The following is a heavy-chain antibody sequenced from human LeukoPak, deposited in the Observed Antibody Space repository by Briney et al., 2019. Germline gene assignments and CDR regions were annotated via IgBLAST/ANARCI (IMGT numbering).Heavy chain of an antibody. V-gene: IGHV3-23*01. D-gene: IGHD3-9*01. CDR1: GFTFSSYG. J-gene: IGHJ4*02. CDR2: ISGSGGST. CDR3: AKDREGLRYFDWLLYY. Sequence: GGTLRLSCAASGFTFSSYGMSWVRQAPGKGLEWVSAISGSGGSTYYADSVKGRFTISRDNSKNTLYLQMNSLRAEDTAVYYCAKDREGLRYFDWLLYYWGQGTLVTVSS.